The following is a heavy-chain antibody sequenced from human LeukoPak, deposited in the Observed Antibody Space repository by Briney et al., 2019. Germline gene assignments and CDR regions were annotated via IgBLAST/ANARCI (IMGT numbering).Heavy chain of an antibody. Sequence: GESLRLSCAPSGFTFSANSLSWVRQAPGKGLEWVAKIKKDGSEKDYVDSVKGRFTISRDNDKGSLYLQLNSLRVEDTAVYYCARGFQSGDSPVWGQGTLVTVSS. V-gene: IGHV3-7*01. J-gene: IGHJ4*02. CDR2: IKKDGSEK. CDR1: GFTFSANS. CDR3: ARGFQSGDSPV. D-gene: IGHD2-21*02.